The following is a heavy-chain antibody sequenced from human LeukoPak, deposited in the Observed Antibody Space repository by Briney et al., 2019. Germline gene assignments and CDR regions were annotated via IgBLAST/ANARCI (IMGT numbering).Heavy chain of an antibody. Sequence: GGSLRLSCVASGFTFTSYSMNWVRQAPGKGLEWVSYISSSASTINYADSVVGRFTISRDNAKSSLSLQMNSLRDEDTAVYYCARDLYGDYSSDYWGQGTLVTVSS. CDR3: ARDLYGDYSSDY. J-gene: IGHJ4*02. D-gene: IGHD4-17*01. V-gene: IGHV3-48*02. CDR2: ISSSASTI. CDR1: GFTFTSYS.